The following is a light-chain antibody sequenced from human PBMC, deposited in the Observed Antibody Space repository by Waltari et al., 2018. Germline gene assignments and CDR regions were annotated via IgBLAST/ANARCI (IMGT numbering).Light chain of an antibody. CDR2: DAS. Sequence: EIVLTQSPATLSLSPGVSDTLSCRASPSVGANLAWYQQIAGQAPRLLIYDASNRATGIPARFSGSGSGADFTLTISSLEPEDFAVYYCQQRYNWPPTFGGGTKVEIE. V-gene: IGKV3-11*01. CDR1: PSVGAN. CDR3: QQRYNWPPT. J-gene: IGKJ4*01.